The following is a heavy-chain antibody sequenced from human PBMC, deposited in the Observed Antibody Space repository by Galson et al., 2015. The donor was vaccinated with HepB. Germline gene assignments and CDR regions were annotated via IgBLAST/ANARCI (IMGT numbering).Heavy chain of an antibody. CDR1: GGTFSSYA. CDR2: IIPILGIA. V-gene: IGHV1-69*04. J-gene: IGHJ4*02. D-gene: IGHD2-2*01. Sequence: SVKVSCKASGGTFSSYAISWVRQAPGQGLEWMGRIIPILGIANYAQKFQDRVTITADKSTSTAYMELSSLRSEDTAVYYCARVKGHEDIVVVPAATSYFDYWGQGTLVTVSS. CDR3: ARVKGHEDIVVVPAATSYFDY.